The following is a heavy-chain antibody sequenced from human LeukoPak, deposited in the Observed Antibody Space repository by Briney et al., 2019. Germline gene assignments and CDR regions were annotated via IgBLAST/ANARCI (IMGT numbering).Heavy chain of an antibody. CDR1: GFTFRNYA. CDR2: IRGSGGLT. V-gene: IGHV3-23*01. D-gene: IGHD5-18*01. Sequence: GGSLRLSCAASGFTFRNYAMNWVRQAPGKGLEWVSGIRGSGGLTNYAAPVKGRFTISRDNSKNTLSLQISMLPADATANYYSAKDKGVGTAMADALKVWGRGIRVTVSS. CDR3: AKDKGVGTAMADALKV. J-gene: IGHJ3*01.